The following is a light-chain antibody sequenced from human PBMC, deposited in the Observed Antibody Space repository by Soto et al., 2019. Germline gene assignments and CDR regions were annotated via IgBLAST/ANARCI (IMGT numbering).Light chain of an antibody. CDR2: AAS. J-gene: IGKJ1*01. V-gene: IGKV1-39*01. Sequence: DIQMTQSPSSLSASVGDRVSITCRASQSIRSHLNWYQHKPGKAPKVLIYAASSLQGGVPSRFSGSGSGTEFTLTINSLQPDDFATYYCQQYHIYSGTFGQGTKVEIK. CDR3: QQYHIYSGT. CDR1: QSIRSH.